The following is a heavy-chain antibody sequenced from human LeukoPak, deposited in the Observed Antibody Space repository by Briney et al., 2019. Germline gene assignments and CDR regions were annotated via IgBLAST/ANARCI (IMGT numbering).Heavy chain of an antibody. CDR2: ISWDGGST. CDR3: VRGECETYYDSWSGYSIGWFDP. J-gene: IGHJ5*02. D-gene: IGHD3-3*01. V-gene: IGHV3-20*04. Sequence: GGSLRLSCAASGFAFDGYGMSWVRQAPGKGLEWVSLISWDGGSTYYADSVKGRFTISRDNAKNSLYLQMNSLRTEDTAVYYCVRGECETYYDSWSGYSIGWFDPWGQGIQVTVSS. CDR1: GFAFDGYG.